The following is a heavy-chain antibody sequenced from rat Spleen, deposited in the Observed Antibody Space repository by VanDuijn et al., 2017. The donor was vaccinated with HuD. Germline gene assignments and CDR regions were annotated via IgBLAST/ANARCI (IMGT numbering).Heavy chain of an antibody. CDR3: TTSPGNQGVMDA. CDR2: ISPSGGST. Sequence: EVQLVESGGGLVQPGRSLKLSCAASGFTFSNYGMHWIRQAPTKGLEWVASISPSGGSTYYRDSVKGRFTISRDNAKSSLYLQMDSLRSEDTATYYCTTSPGNQGVMDAWGQGASVTVSS. D-gene: IGHD5-1*01. V-gene: IGHV5-19*01. J-gene: IGHJ4*01. CDR1: GFTFSNYG.